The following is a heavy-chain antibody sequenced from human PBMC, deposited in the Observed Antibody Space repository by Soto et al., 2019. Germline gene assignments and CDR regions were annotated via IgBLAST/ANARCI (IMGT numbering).Heavy chain of an antibody. D-gene: IGHD3-3*01. CDR1: GFTFSSYG. CDR3: AKGLRFLEWLLSADYYYYYGMDV. CDR2: ISYDGSNK. Sequence: QVQLVESGGGVVQPGRSLRLSCAASGFTFSSYGMHWVRQAPGKGLEWVAVISYDGSNKYYADSVKGRFTISRDNSKNTLYLQMNSLGAEDTAVYYCAKGLRFLEWLLSADYYYYYGMDVWGQGTTVTVSS. V-gene: IGHV3-30*18. J-gene: IGHJ6*02.